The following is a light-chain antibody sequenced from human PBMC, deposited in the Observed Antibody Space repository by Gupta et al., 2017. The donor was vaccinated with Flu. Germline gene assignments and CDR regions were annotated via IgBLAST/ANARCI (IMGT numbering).Light chain of an antibody. J-gene: IGKJ2*01. CDR3: QFQST. CDR1: QSISSL. V-gene: IGKV1-5*03. Sequence: DIQMTQFPSTLSASVGDRVTITCRASQSISSLLAWYQQKPGKAPKILIYKTSSLKSGVRSRFSGSGSGTEFTLAIHGMQADDSETDDGQFQSTFGQGTKMEIK. CDR2: KTS.